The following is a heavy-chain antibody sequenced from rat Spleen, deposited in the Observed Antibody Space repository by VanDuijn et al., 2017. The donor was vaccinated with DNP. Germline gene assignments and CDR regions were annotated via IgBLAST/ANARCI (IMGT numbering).Heavy chain of an antibody. CDR2: ISHDGTST. Sequence: EVQLVESGGGSVQPGRSMKLSCAASGFTFSSFPMAWVRQAPTKGLDWVATISHDGTSTYYRDSVKGRFTISRDDGKSTLFLQMDSLRSEDTAAYYCARHDYDGRNDYYGMDAWGQGVMVTVSS. D-gene: IGHD1-12*02. J-gene: IGHJ2*01. CDR3: ARHDYDGRNDYYGMDA. V-gene: IGHV5-46*01. CDR1: GFTFSSFP.